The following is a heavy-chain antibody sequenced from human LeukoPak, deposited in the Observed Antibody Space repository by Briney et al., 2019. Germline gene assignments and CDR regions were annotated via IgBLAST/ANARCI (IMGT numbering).Heavy chain of an antibody. CDR3: AKDLTHSSGHYPNDP. J-gene: IGHJ5*02. CDR2: ISGSGGST. V-gene: IGHV3-23*01. CDR1: GFTFSSYA. D-gene: IGHD3-22*01. Sequence: PGGSLRLSCAASGFTFSSYAMSWVRQASGKGLEWVSAISGSGGSTYYADSVKGRFTISRDNSKNTLYLQMNSLRAEDTAVYYCAKDLTHSSGHYPNDPWGQGTLVTVSS.